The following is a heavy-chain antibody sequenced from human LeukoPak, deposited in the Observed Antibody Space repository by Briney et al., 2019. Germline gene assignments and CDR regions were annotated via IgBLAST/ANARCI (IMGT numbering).Heavy chain of an antibody. Sequence: PSETLSLTCTVSGGSISSSSYYWGWIRQPPGKGLEWIGSIYYSGSTYYNPSLKSRVTISVDTSKNQFSLKLSSVTAADTAVYYCASGELVVPALLGAFDIWGQGTMVTVSS. CDR2: IYYSGST. V-gene: IGHV4-39*07. CDR1: GGSISSSSYY. D-gene: IGHD2-2*01. J-gene: IGHJ3*02. CDR3: ASGELVVPALLGAFDI.